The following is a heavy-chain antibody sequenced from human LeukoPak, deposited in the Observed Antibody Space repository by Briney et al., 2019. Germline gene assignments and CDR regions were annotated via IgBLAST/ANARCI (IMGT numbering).Heavy chain of an antibody. Sequence: PSETLSLTCTVSGGSINNYYWSWIRQPAGKGLEWIGRIYTRGSTNYNPSLKSRVTMSVDTSKNQFSLKLSSVTAAATAVYYCARGGYCCVVICACGAAFDCWGEGGMVCVPS. CDR3: ARGGYCCVVICACGAAFDC. V-gene: IGHV4-4*07. CDR2: IYTRGST. D-gene: IGHD2-15*01. CDR1: GGSINNYY. J-gene: IGHJ3*01.